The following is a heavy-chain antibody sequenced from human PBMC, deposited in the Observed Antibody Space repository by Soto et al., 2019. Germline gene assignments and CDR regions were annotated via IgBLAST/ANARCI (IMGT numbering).Heavy chain of an antibody. CDR3: ARSQGSSTSLEIYYYYYYGMDV. CDR2: IIPIPGTA. D-gene: IGHD2-2*01. CDR1: GGTFGSYA. V-gene: IGHV1-69*13. J-gene: IGHJ6*02. Sequence: SVKVTCKASGGTFGSYAISWVRQAPGQGLEWMGGIIPIPGTANYAQKFQGRVTIAADESTSTAYMELSSLRSEDTAVYYCARSQGSSTSLEIYYYYYYGMDVWGQGTTVTVSS.